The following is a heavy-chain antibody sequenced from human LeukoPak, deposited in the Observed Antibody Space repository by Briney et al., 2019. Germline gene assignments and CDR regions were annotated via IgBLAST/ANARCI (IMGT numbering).Heavy chain of an antibody. CDR3: AKDSFTVVRGVGSDDGFAV. J-gene: IGHJ3*01. V-gene: IGHV3-23*01. CDR1: GFTFATYG. CDR2: AGVSVHTT. D-gene: IGHD3-10*01. Sequence: QAGRSLRLSCAASGFTFATYGISWVRQAPGKWLEWVSVAGVSVHTTHYADSVKGRFIISRDNSKNTVHLQMNSLRAEDTAVYYCAKDSFTVVRGVGSDDGFAVWGQGTMVTVSS.